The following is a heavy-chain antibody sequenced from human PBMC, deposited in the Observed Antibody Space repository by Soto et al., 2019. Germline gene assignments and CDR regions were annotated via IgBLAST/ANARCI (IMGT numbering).Heavy chain of an antibody. J-gene: IGHJ3*02. CDR3: ARFRGGYSNDAFDI. CDR2: IYYSGST. Sequence: SETLSLPCTVSGGSLSSYYWSWFRQPPGKGLEWIGYIYYSGSTNYNPSLKSRVTISVDTSKNQFSLKLSSVTAADTAVYYCARFRGGYSNDAFDIWGQGTMVT. V-gene: IGHV4-59*01. D-gene: IGHD3-3*01. CDR1: GGSLSSYY.